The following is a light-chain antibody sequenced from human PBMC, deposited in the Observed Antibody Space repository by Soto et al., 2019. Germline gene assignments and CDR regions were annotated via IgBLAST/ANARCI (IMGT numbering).Light chain of an antibody. CDR1: NIGSKS. V-gene: IGLV3-21*02. J-gene: IGLJ3*02. Sequence: SYDLTQPPSVSGAPGQTARITCEGHNIGSKSVHWYQLRPGQAPVVVVYDDTDRPSGIPERFSGSNSGNTATLTITRVEAGDGAGYYCQVRDSSNDYLVFGGGTK. CDR3: QVRDSSNDYLV. CDR2: DDT.